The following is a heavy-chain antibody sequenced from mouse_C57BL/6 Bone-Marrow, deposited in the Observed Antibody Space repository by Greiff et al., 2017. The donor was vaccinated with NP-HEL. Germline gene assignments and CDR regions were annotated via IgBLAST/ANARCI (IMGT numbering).Heavy chain of an antibody. Sequence: VQLKQSGPELVKPGASVKISCKASGYSFTDYNMNWVKQSNGKSLEWIGVINPNYGTTSYNQKFKGKATLTVDQSSSTAYMQLNSLTSEDSAVYYCARGDGSSYEDYFDYWGQGTTLTVSS. V-gene: IGHV1-39*01. CDR2: INPNYGTT. J-gene: IGHJ2*01. CDR3: ARGDGSSYEDYFDY. D-gene: IGHD1-1*01. CDR1: GYSFTDYN.